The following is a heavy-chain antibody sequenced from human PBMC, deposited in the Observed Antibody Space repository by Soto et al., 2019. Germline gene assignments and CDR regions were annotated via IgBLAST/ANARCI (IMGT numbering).Heavy chain of an antibody. CDR2: IYYSGST. CDR3: ARDKGNWNYPNRRENWFDP. J-gene: IGHJ5*02. Sequence: SGTLSLTCTVSGVSISSGGYYWSWIRQHPRKGLEWIGYIYYSGSTYYNPSLKSRVTISVDTSKNQLSLKLSSVTAADTAVYYCARDKGNWNYPNRRENWFDPWGLGTLVTVSS. D-gene: IGHD1-7*01. CDR1: GVSISSGGYY. V-gene: IGHV4-31*03.